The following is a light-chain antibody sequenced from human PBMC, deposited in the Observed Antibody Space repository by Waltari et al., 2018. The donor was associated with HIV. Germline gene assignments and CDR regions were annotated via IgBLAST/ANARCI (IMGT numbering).Light chain of an antibody. J-gene: IGLJ1*01. V-gene: IGLV2-23*02. Sequence: QSALTQPASVSGFPWQSITISYTGSSSDVASYNYVYWYQQQPGKAPKLLIYDVSKRPSGVSNRFSGSKSGNTASLTISGLQAEDEADYYCCSYAGSNTYLFGTGTEVTVL. CDR3: CSYAGSNTYL. CDR1: SSDVASYNY. CDR2: DVS.